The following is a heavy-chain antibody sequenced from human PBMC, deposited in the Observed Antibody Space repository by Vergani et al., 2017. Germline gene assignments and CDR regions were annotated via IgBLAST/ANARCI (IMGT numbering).Heavy chain of an antibody. CDR3: AKVCGSTSCPYGGGAFDV. D-gene: IGHD2-2*01. CDR1: GFTFNSYA. J-gene: IGHJ3*01. CDR2: INNNGGNT. Sequence: EVQLLESGGGLIQPGGSLRLSCAASGFTFNSYAMTWVRQAPGKGLEWVSGINNNGGNTYYADSVKGRFTISRDNSKNTLYLQMTDLRAEDTATYYCAKVCGSTSCPYGGGAFDVWGHGTMVTVSS. V-gene: IGHV3-23*01.